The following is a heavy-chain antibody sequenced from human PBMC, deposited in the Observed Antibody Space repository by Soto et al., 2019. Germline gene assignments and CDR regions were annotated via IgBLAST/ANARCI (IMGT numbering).Heavy chain of an antibody. V-gene: IGHV1-24*01. Sequence: QVQLVQSGAEVKKPGASVKVSCKVSGYTLTELSMHWVRQAPGKGLEWMGGFDPEDGETIYAPKFQGRVTMTEDTATDTAYMELSSLRSEDTAVYYCATDRRIVGATTWGWGWFEPWGQGTLVTVSS. D-gene: IGHD1-26*01. CDR2: FDPEDGET. CDR1: GYTLTELS. J-gene: IGHJ5*02. CDR3: ATDRRIVGATTWGWGWFEP.